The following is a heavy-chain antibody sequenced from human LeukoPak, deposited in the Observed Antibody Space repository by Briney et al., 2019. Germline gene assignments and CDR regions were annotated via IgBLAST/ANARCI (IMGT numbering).Heavy chain of an antibody. CDR1: GGSISSYY. Sequence: ASETLSLTCTVSGGSISSYYWSWIRQPPGKGLEWIGYIYYSGSTNYNPSLKSRVTISVDTSKNQFSLKLSSVTAADTAVYYCARVSYSSSWYRIDYWGQGTLVTVSS. V-gene: IGHV4-59*01. CDR3: ARVSYSSSWYRIDY. CDR2: IYYSGST. J-gene: IGHJ4*02. D-gene: IGHD6-13*01.